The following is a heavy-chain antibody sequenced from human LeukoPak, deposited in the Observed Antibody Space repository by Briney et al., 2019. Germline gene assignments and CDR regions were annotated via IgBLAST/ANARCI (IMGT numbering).Heavy chain of an antibody. Sequence: PSETLSLTCTVSGGPMSYYYWSWIRQPPAKGLERIGYIYHSGSTNYNPSLKSRVTISVDRSKKLFSLSLSSMTAADTAVYYCARHESKDGYRGFDYWGQGTLVTVSS. CDR2: IYHSGST. V-gene: IGHV4-59*08. CDR3: ARHESKDGYRGFDY. D-gene: IGHD5-24*01. J-gene: IGHJ4*02. CDR1: GGPMSYYY.